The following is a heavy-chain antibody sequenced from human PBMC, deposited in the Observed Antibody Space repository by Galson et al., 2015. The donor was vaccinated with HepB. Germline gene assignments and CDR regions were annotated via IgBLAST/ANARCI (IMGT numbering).Heavy chain of an antibody. J-gene: IGHJ4*02. CDR2: ISGSGGST. CDR3: AKLKSGYSGVYKDY. Sequence: SLRLSCAASGFTFSSYAMSWVRQAPGKGLEWVSAISGSGGSTYYADSVKGRFTISRDNSKNTLYLQMNSLRAEDTAVYYCAKLKSGYSGVYKDYWGQGTLATVSS. CDR1: GFTFSSYA. D-gene: IGHD1-26*01. V-gene: IGHV3-23*01.